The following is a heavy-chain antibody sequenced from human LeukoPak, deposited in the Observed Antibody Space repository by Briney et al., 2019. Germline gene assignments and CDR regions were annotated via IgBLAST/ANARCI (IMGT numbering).Heavy chain of an antibody. J-gene: IGHJ4*02. Sequence: SGGSLRLSCAASGFTFSSYTMSWVRQAPGKGLEWVSAISASGGSTYYADSMKGRFTISRDNSKNTLYLQMNSLRAEDTAVYYCAKNPDIVATYNYFDYWGQGTLVTVSS. CDR2: ISASGGST. CDR3: AKNPDIVATYNYFDY. V-gene: IGHV3-23*01. CDR1: GFTFSSYT. D-gene: IGHD5-12*01.